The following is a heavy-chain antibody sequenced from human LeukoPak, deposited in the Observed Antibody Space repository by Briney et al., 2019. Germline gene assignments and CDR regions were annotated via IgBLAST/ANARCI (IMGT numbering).Heavy chain of an antibody. CDR3: AGVSGDSSGYYLD. CDR2: INHSEST. Sequence: SETLSLTCAVYGGSFSGYYWSWIRQPPGKGLEWIGEINHSESTNYNPSLKSQVTISVDTSKNQFSLKLSSVTAADTAVYYCAGVSGDSSGYYLDWGQGTLVTVSS. D-gene: IGHD3-22*01. V-gene: IGHV4-34*01. CDR1: GGSFSGYY. J-gene: IGHJ4*02.